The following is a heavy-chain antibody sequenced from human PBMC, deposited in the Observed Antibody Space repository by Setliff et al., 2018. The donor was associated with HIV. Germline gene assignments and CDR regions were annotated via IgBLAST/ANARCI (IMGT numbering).Heavy chain of an antibody. D-gene: IGHD5-12*01. Sequence: ASVKVSCKASGYTFTDYYIHWMRQAPGQGLEWMGRINPNMGDTQYAQKFQGRIIMTRDTSINTVYMELSSLTSDDTALYYCARQPRWLQFPRYFDYWGQGTLVTVSS. V-gene: IGHV1-2*06. CDR3: ARQPRWLQFPRYFDY. CDR1: GYTFTDYY. J-gene: IGHJ4*02. CDR2: INPNMGDT.